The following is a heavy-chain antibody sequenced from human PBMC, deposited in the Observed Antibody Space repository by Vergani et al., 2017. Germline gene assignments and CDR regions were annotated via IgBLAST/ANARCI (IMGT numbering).Heavy chain of an antibody. D-gene: IGHD2-2*01. CDR3: ARDWGPWDIVVVGNY. CDR1: GFTFSSYA. V-gene: IGHV3-30-3*01. Sequence: QVQLVESGGGVVQPGRSLRLSCAASGFTFSSYAMHWVRQAPGKGLEWLSVISYDGSNKYHADPVTGRFTISRNNSKNTLYLQMNSLRAEDTAVYYCARDWGPWDIVVVGNYWGQGTLVTVSS. J-gene: IGHJ4*02. CDR2: ISYDGSNK.